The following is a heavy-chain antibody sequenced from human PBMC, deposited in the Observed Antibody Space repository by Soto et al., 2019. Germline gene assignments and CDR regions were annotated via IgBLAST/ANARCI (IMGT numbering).Heavy chain of an antibody. J-gene: IGHJ6*02. V-gene: IGHV4-59*01. CDR1: GGSISSYY. CDR3: VRGGPSDGMDV. CDR2: IYYSGST. Sequence: QVQLQESGPGLVKPSETLSLTCTVSGGSISSYYWSWIRQPPGKGLEWIGYIYYSGSTNYNPSLKSRVTISVDTSKNQFSLKLSSVTAADTAVYYCVRGGPSDGMDVWGQGTTVTVSS.